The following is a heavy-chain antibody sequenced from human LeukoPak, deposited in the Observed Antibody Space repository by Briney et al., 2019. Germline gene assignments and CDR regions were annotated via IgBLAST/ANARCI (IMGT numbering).Heavy chain of an antibody. CDR1: GGSFSGYY. J-gene: IGHJ5*02. D-gene: IGHD6-6*01. V-gene: IGHV4-34*01. CDR3: ARYSSSSEFDP. CDR2: INHSGTT. Sequence: SETLSLTCAVYGGSFSGYYWSWIRQPPGKGLEWIGEINHSGTTNYNPSLKSRVTISVDTSKTQFSLKLSSVTAADTAVYYCARYSSSSEFDPWGQGTLVTVSS.